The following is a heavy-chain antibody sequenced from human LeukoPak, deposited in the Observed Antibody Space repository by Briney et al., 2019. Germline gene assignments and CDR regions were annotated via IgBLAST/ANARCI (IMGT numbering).Heavy chain of an antibody. CDR2: IGAISTML. D-gene: IGHD2-2*01. CDR1: GFRLIDYN. V-gene: IGHV3-48*02. Sequence: GGSMRLSCVGSGFRLIDYNMNWVRQSPGKGLEWLGCIGAISTMLHYADSVKGRFTISRDDAKNSLYLQMNSLRHDDTAVYYCARDTPVPTIIPGVWGQGTLVAVSS. J-gene: IGHJ4*02. CDR3: ARDTPVPTIIPGV.